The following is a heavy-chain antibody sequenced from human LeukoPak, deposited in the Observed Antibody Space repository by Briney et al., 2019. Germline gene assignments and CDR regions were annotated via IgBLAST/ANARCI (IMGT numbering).Heavy chain of an antibody. Sequence: SGTLSLTCAVSGASISISNWWSWVRHSPGQGLEFIGEIYHSGSTNYSPSLKSRVTISLDKPKTQFSLRLSSVTAADTGAHYCARDKAPPFSSNRYYSGMGVWGKGTTLTVSS. CDR3: ARDKAPPFSSNRYYSGMGV. J-gene: IGHJ6*04. V-gene: IGHV4-4*02. D-gene: IGHD6-13*01. CDR1: GASISISNW. CDR2: IYHSGST.